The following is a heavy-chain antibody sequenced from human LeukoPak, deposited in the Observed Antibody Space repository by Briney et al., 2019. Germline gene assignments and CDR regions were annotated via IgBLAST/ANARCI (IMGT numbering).Heavy chain of an antibody. V-gene: IGHV3-13*01. Sequence: GGSLRLPCAASGFTFSSYDMHWVRQATGKGLEWVSAIGTAGDTYYPGSVKGRFTISRENAKNSLYLQMNSLRAGDTAVYYCARASDILTGFDYWGQGTLVTVSS. D-gene: IGHD3-9*01. J-gene: IGHJ4*02. CDR1: GFTFSSYD. CDR2: IGTAGDT. CDR3: ARASDILTGFDY.